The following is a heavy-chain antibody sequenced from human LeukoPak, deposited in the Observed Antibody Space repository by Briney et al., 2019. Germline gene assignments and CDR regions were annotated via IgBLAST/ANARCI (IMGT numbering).Heavy chain of an antibody. V-gene: IGHV4-34*01. J-gene: IGHJ4*02. CDR2: INHSGST. CDR3: ARDPYSSSWSAFDY. Sequence: PSETLSLTCAVYGGSFSGYYWSWIRQPPGKGLELIGEINHSGSTNYNPSLKSRVTIAVDTSKNQFSLKLSSVTAADTAVYYCARDPYSSSWSAFDYWGQGTLVTVSS. D-gene: IGHD6-13*01. CDR1: GGSFSGYY.